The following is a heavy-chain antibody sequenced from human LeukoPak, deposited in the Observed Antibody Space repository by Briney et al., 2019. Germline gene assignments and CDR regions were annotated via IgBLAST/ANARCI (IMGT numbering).Heavy chain of an antibody. CDR3: ATPVGRTRLPPYYYGMDD. J-gene: IGHJ6*02. Sequence: ASVKVSCKVSGYTLTELSMHWVRQAPGRGLEWMGGFDPEDGETIYAQKFQGRVTMTEDTSTDTAYMELSSLRSEDTAVYYCATPVGRTRLPPYYYGMDDWGQGTTVTVSS. V-gene: IGHV1-24*01. CDR2: FDPEDGET. D-gene: IGHD1-26*01. CDR1: GYTLTELS.